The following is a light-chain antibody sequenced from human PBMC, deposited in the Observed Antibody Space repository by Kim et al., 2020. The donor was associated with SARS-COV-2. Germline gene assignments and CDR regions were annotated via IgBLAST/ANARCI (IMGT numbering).Light chain of an antibody. V-gene: IGKV1-5*03. CDR2: KAS. Sequence: DIQMTQSPSTLSASVGDRVTITCRASQSISSWLAWYQQKPGKAPKLLIYKASSLESGVPSRFSGSGSGTEFTLTISSLQPDDFATYYCHQYNSPPLTFGGGTKVDIK. CDR1: QSISSW. CDR3: HQYNSPPLT. J-gene: IGKJ4*01.